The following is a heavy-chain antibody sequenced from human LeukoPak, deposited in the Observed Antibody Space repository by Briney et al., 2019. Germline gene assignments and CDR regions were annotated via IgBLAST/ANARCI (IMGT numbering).Heavy chain of an antibody. Sequence: SETLSLTCAVYGTSFSAYYWTWIRQPPGKGLEWIGEINHSGSTNYNPSLKSRVTISVDTSKNQFSLKLSSVTAADTAVYYCARDQGDILAWPYYMDVWGKGTTVTISS. CDR3: ARDQGDILAWPYYMDV. J-gene: IGHJ6*03. CDR2: INHSGST. D-gene: IGHD3-9*01. CDR1: GTSFSAYY. V-gene: IGHV4-34*01.